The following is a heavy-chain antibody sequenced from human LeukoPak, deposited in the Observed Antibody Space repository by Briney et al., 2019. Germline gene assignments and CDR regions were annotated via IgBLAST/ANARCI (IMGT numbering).Heavy chain of an antibody. CDR3: ASQYSGRFDY. CDR1: GFTFSSYG. D-gene: IGHD2/OR15-2a*01. J-gene: IGHJ4*02. Sequence: GRSLRLSCAASGFTFSSYGMHWVRQAPGKGLEWVAVISYDGSNKYYADSVKGRFTISRDNAKNSLYLQMNSLRAEDTAVYYCASQYSGRFDYWAQGTLVTVSS. V-gene: IGHV3-30*03. CDR2: ISYDGSNK.